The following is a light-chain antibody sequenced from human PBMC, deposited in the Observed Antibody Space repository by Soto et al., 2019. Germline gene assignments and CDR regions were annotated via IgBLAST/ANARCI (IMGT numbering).Light chain of an antibody. CDR1: QSVSSSY. CDR3: QHYGSSRT. J-gene: IGKJ5*01. V-gene: IGKV3-20*01. CDR2: GAS. Sequence: ENVLTQSPGTLSLSPGERATLSCRASQSVSSSYLAWYQQKPGQAPRLLIYGASSRATGIPDRFSGSGSGTYVTLTISRLEPEDFAVYYCQHYGSSRTFGQGTRLEI.